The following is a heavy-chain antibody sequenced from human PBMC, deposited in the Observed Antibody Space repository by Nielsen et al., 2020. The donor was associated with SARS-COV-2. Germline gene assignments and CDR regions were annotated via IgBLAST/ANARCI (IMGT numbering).Heavy chain of an antibody. CDR1: GFTVSSNY. CDR2: IYSGGST. Sequence: GESLKISCAASGFTVSSNYMSWVRQAPGKELEWVSVIYSGGSTYYADSVKGRFTISRDNSKNTLYLQMNSLRAEDTAVYYCARDLEYGGQGTLVTVSS. V-gene: IGHV3-66*01. J-gene: IGHJ4*02. CDR3: ARDLEY.